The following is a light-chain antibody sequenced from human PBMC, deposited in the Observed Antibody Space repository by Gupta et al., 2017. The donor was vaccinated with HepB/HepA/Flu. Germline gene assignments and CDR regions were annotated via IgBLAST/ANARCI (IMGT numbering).Light chain of an antibody. CDR2: GAS. V-gene: IGKV3-15*01. J-gene: IGKJ1*01. Sequence: EIVMTQSPPALSASPGERATLTCRASQSVSSNLAWYQQKPGQAPRLLIYGASTSATGIPARFSGSGSGTEFTLTISILQSEDFAVYYCQQYNTWPRTFGQGTKVEIK. CDR3: QQYNTWPRT. CDR1: QSVSSN.